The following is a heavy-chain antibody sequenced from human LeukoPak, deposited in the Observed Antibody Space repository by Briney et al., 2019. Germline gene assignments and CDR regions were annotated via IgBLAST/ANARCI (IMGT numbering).Heavy chain of an antibody. CDR3: AKDQGSAAAGTIYYYYYMDV. CDR2: ISGSGGST. V-gene: IGHV3-23*01. CDR1: GFTFGDYA. D-gene: IGHD6-13*01. J-gene: IGHJ6*03. Sequence: GGSLRLSCTGSGFTFGDYAISWVRQAPGKGLEWVSAISGSGGSTYYADSVKGRFTISRDNTKNTLYLQMNSLRAEDTAVYYCAKDQGSAAAGTIYYYYYMDVWGKGTTVTISS.